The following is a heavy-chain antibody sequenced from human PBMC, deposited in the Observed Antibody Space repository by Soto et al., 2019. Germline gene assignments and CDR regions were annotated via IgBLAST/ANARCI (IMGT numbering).Heavy chain of an antibody. CDR1: GDSISTVYYC. Sequence: SETLSLTCTVSGDSISTVYYCWSWIRQSPDKGLEWIGHIYDGGSTYSNPSLKSRVAISLDTSKNQFSLKLSSVTAADTAVYYCARTSRFEYWGQGTLVTVSS. D-gene: IGHD6-6*01. J-gene: IGHJ4*02. CDR3: ARTSRFEY. CDR2: IYDGGST. V-gene: IGHV4-30-4*01.